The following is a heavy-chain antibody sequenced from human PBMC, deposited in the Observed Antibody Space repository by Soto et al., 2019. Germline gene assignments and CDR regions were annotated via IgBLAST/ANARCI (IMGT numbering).Heavy chain of an antibody. CDR3: AGDSLDEGREHYFDY. CDR2: IYYSGST. CDR1: GGSISSGGYY. J-gene: IGHJ4*02. Sequence: QVQLQESGPGLVKPSQTLSLTCTVSGGSISSGGYYWSWIRQHPGKGLEWIGYIYYSGSTYYNPSLKSRFTRSVDTSKNQFSLKLSSVTAADTAVYYCAGDSLDEGREHYFDYWGQGTLVTVSS. V-gene: IGHV4-31*03. D-gene: IGHD3-16*01.